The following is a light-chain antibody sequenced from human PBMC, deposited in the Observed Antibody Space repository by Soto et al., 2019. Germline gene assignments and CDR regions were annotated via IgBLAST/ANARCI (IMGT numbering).Light chain of an antibody. CDR2: DAS. Sequence: DIQMTQSPSSLSASVGDRVTITCQASQDISNYLNWYQQKPGKAPKLLIYDASNLETGVPSKFSGSGSGTDFAFTISSLQPEDIATYYCQQYNKWPPLTFGGGTKVEIK. CDR1: QDISNY. J-gene: IGKJ4*01. V-gene: IGKV1-33*01. CDR3: QQYNKWPPLT.